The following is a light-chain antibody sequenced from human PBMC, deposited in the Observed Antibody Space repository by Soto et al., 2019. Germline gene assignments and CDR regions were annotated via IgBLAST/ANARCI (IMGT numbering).Light chain of an antibody. V-gene: IGLV2-8*01. J-gene: IGLJ1*01. CDR2: EVS. CDR1: NSDVGSYNF. CDR3: SSYAGTNTRYL. Sequence: SALTQPSSASGSPGQSVTISCTGANSDVGSYNFVSWYQQHPGKAPKLMIYEVSKRPSGVPDRFSGSKSGNTASLTISGLQAEDEADYYCSSYAGTNTRYLFGSGTKVTVL.